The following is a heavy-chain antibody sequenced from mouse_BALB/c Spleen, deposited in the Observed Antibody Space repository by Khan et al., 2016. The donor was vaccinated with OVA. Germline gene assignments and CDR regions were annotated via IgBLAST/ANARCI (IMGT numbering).Heavy chain of an antibody. CDR1: GFSLTSYG. V-gene: IGHV2-2*02. CDR3: VRTYFSYGTYGDYYTMDY. CDR2: IWSGGST. Sequence: VQLQESGPGLVQPSQSLSITCTVSGFSLTSYGVHWVRQSPGKGLEWLGVIWSGGSTDYNAAFISRLTISKDNSTSQVFFKMNSLQANDTAIYYCVRTYFSYGTYGDYYTMDYWGQGTSVTVSS. J-gene: IGHJ4*01. D-gene: IGHD2-1*01.